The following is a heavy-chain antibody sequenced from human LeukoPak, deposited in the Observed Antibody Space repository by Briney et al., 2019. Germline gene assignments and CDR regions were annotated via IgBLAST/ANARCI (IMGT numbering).Heavy chain of an antibody. CDR1: GFTFSTYS. CDR2: ISRSSSYI. J-gene: IGHJ4*02. D-gene: IGHD2-15*01. Sequence: GGSLRLSCAASGFTFSTYSMKWVRQAPGKGLEWVSSISRSSSYIYYADSVKGRFTISRDNAKNSLYLQMNSLRAEDTAVYYCASQTYCSGGSCSQFDYWGQGTLVTVSS. CDR3: ASQTYCSGGSCSQFDY. V-gene: IGHV3-21*01.